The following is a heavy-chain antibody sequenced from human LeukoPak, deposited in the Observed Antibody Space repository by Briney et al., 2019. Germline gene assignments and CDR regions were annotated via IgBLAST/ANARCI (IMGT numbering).Heavy chain of an antibody. CDR1: GGSLSSSSYY. J-gene: IGHJ3*02. CDR3: ARPQYSSSWVGAFDI. CDR2: IYYSGST. D-gene: IGHD6-6*01. V-gene: IGHV4-39*07. Sequence: SETLSLTCTVSGGSLSSSSYYWGWIRQPPGRGRGWFGSIYYSGSTYYNPSLKSRVPISVDTSKNQFSLKLSSVTAADTAVYYCARPQYSSSWVGAFDIWGQGTLVTVSS.